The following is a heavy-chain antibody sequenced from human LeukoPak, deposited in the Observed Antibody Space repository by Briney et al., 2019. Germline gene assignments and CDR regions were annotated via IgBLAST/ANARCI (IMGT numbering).Heavy chain of an antibody. CDR2: IKQGGSDK. CDR3: ARDLFGGSYNSVNY. V-gene: IGHV3-7*04. Sequence: PGGSLRLSCATSGFAFSSYWMSWVRQAPGKGLEWVANIKQGGSDKYYVDSVKGRFTISRDDAKNSLYLQMNSLRAEDTAVYFCARDLFGGSYNSVNYWGQGTLVTVSS. D-gene: IGHD1-26*01. CDR1: GFAFSSYW. J-gene: IGHJ4*02.